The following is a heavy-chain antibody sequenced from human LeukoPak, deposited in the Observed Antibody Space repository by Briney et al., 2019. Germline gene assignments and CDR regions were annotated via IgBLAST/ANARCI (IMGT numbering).Heavy chain of an antibody. CDR2: ISGNDVST. CDR1: GFTFSSYV. D-gene: IGHD1-26*01. Sequence: GSLRLSCAASGFTFSSYVMSWVRQAPGKGLEWVSAISGNDVSTYYADSVKGRFTISRNNSKNTLYLQMNSLRAEDTAVYYCAKRASGNYFYAFDIWGQGTMVTVSS. V-gene: IGHV3-23*01. J-gene: IGHJ3*02. CDR3: AKRASGNYFYAFDI.